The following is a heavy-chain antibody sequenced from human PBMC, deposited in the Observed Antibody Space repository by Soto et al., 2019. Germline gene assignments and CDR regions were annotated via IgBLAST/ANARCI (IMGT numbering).Heavy chain of an antibody. CDR3: GRGRSGQIVVFY. CDR2: IGPESGAT. J-gene: IGHJ4*02. Sequence: ASVKVSFKASGYTFTGHYIHWVRQAPEQGPERMGEIGPESGATRYAQKFQGRVTMTMDMSITTVYMELSNLRPDDTAVYYCGRGRSGQIVVFYWGQGTPVTAPQ. V-gene: IGHV1-2*02. D-gene: IGHD5-12*01. CDR1: GYTFTGHY.